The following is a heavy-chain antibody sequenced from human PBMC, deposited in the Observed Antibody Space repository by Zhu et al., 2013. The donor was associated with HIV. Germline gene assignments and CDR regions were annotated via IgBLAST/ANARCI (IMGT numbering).Heavy chain of an antibody. CDR1: GYTFTGYY. V-gene: IGHV1-2*02. Sequence: QVQLVQSGAEVKKPGASVKVSCKASGYTFTGYYIHWVRQAPGQGLEWMGWINPNSGGTNYAQKFQGRVTMTRDTSISTTYMELSRLRSDDTAVYYCARDVAQNRPRGGISSGGMDVVGPRGPRVTVSS. CDR2: INPNSGGT. CDR3: ARDVAQNRPRGGISSGGMDV. D-gene: IGHD5-18*01. J-gene: IGHJ6*02.